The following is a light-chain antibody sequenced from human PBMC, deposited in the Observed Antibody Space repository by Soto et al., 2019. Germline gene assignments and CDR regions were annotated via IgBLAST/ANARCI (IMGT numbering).Light chain of an antibody. CDR2: DAS. V-gene: IGKV1-5*01. J-gene: IGKJ1*01. Sequence: DIQITQSPSTLSAAVVDRVTITCRASQSISSWLVWYQQKPGKAPKLLIYDASNLESGVPSRFSGGGSGTEFSLTISSLQPDDFATYYCQQYNYFWAFGQGTKVDIK. CDR1: QSISSW. CDR3: QQYNYFWA.